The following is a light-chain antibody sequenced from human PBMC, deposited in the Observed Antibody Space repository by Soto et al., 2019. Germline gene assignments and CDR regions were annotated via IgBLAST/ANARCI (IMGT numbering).Light chain of an antibody. CDR2: EVN. J-gene: IGLJ1*01. CDR3: SSYAGTNTRYL. Sequence: QSLLTQPPPPSGSAGQAVHLSRTGTNSDIVSYNFVSWYQQHPGKAPKVIIYEVNKRPSGVPDRFSGSKSGNTASLTVSGLQAEDEADYYCSSYAGTNTRYLFGSGTKVTVL. V-gene: IGLV2-8*01. CDR1: NSDIVSYNF.